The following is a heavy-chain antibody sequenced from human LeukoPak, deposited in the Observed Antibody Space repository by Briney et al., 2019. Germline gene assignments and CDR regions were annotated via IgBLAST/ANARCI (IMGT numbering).Heavy chain of an antibody. CDR1: GFTFSSYS. CDR2: ISSSISAI. CDR3: ARDGGLRYFDWLLSDAFDI. J-gene: IGHJ3*02. D-gene: IGHD3-9*01. V-gene: IGHV3-48*01. Sequence: GGSLRLSCAASGFTFSSYSMNWVRQAPGKGLEWVAYISSSISAIYYADSVKGRVTISRDNAKNSLYLQMNSLRAEDTAVDYWARDGGLRYFDWLLSDAFDIWGQGTMVTVSS.